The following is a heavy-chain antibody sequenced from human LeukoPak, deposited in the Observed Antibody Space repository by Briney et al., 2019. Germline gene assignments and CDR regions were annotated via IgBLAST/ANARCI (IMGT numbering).Heavy chain of an antibody. J-gene: IGHJ3*02. CDR2: IDPSDSYT. CDR1: EYSFTSYW. D-gene: IGHD6-13*01. CDR3: ARADSSSWYYGDDAFDI. Sequence: GESLKISCKGSEYSFTSYWISWVRQMPGKGLEWMGRIDPSDSYTNYSPSFQGHVTISADKSISTAYLQWSSLKASDTAMYYCARADSSSWYYGDDAFDIWGQGTMVTVSS. V-gene: IGHV5-10-1*01.